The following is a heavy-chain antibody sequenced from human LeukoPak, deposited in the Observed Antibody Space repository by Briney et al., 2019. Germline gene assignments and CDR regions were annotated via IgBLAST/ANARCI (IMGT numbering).Heavy chain of an antibody. J-gene: IGHJ4*02. V-gene: IGHV3-30*04. Sequence: GGSLRLSCVASGFSFSNYAMHWVRQVPGKGLERVAVISYDGSNKYYADFVKGRFTISRDNSKNTLYLQMNSLRAEDTAVYYCARDSGFSGTQRGEYWGQGTLVTVSS. CDR3: ARDSGFSGTQRGEY. CDR2: ISYDGSNK. D-gene: IGHD3/OR15-3a*01. CDR1: GFSFSNYA.